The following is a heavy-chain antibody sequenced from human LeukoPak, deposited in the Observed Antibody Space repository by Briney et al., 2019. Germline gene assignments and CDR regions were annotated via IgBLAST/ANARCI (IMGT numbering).Heavy chain of an antibody. CDR1: GFTFSSYA. CDR2: ISYDGSNK. CDR3: AKYRSGSYSQGLDY. V-gene: IGHV3-30-3*02. J-gene: IGHJ4*02. D-gene: IGHD1-26*01. Sequence: PGGSLRLSCAASGFTFSSYAMHWVRQAPGKGLEWVAVISYDGSNKYYADSVKGRFTISRDNSKNTLYLQMNSLRAEDTAVYYCAKYRSGSYSQGLDYWGQGTLVTVSS.